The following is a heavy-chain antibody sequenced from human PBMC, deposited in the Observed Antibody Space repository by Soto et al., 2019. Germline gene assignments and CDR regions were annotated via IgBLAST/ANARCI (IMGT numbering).Heavy chain of an antibody. D-gene: IGHD3-16*01. V-gene: IGHV3-72*01. Sequence: GGSLRLSCAASGFTFSDRYMGWVRQAPGKGLEWVGRTKNKANSYTTEYAASVKGRFTISRDYSRDSVYLQMNSLKTDDTAVYYCTIEGAYPGPDFDYWGQGTLVTVSS. CDR1: GFTFSDRY. CDR3: TIEGAYPGPDFDY. CDR2: TKNKANSYTT. J-gene: IGHJ4*02.